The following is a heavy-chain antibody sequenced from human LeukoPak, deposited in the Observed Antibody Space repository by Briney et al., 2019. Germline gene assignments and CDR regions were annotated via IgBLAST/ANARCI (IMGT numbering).Heavy chain of an antibody. CDR2: LSYDGSIK. CDR1: GFPFSSYS. Sequence: PGGSLRLSCVASGFPFSSYSFHWVRQAPGKGLEWVALLSYDGSIKHCADSVKGRFTLSRDNSKSSVYLQMDSLKADDTAVYYCARGVSTWYRIDYWGQGTLVTVSS. D-gene: IGHD6-13*01. V-gene: IGHV3-30*01. CDR3: ARGVSTWYRIDY. J-gene: IGHJ4*02.